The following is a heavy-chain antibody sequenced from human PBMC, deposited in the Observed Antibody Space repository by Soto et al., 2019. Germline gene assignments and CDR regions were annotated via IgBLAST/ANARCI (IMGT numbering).Heavy chain of an antibody. Sequence: GGSLRLSCEASGFTFSRVSMNWVLQVPGKGLEWVASISSGSSDTWYADPVKGRFIISSDNAQNSLFLQMNTLIPEDTAMYYCARVAYWGPGTQVTVSS. CDR2: ISSGSSDT. J-gene: IGHJ4*02. CDR3: ARVAY. V-gene: IGHV3-21*01. CDR1: GFTFSRVS.